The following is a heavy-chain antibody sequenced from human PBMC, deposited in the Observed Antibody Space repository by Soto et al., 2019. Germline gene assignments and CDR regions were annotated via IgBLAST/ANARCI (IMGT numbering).Heavy chain of an antibody. CDR3: ARVVYGSGNYYTGPSAFDI. Sequence: QVQLEQSVAEVKKPGCSVKVSCKASGGTLSDHGVAWLRQTPGQGLQWMGGTIPVFNTATYAQKFQGRITFTADKFTIIAAMELSSLRSEDTAFYFGARVVYGSGNYYTGPSAFDIWGQGTMVIVSS. J-gene: IGHJ3*02. D-gene: IGHD3-10*01. CDR2: TIPVFNTA. CDR1: GGTLSDHG. V-gene: IGHV1-69*06.